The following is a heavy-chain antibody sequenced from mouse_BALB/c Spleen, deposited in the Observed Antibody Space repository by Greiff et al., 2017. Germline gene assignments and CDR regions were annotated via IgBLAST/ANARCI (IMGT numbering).Heavy chain of an antibody. J-gene: IGHJ4*01. V-gene: IGHV5-17*02. CDR3: ARSDLYGNYVRYAMDY. CDR1: GFTFSSFG. CDR2: ISSGSSTI. D-gene: IGHD2-1*01. Sequence: EVQLVESGGGLVQPGGSRKLSCAASGFTFSSFGMHWVRQAPEKGLEWVAYISSGSSTIYYADTVKGRFTISRDNPKNTLFLQMTSLRSEDTAMYYCARSDLYGNYVRYAMDYWGQGTSVTVSS.